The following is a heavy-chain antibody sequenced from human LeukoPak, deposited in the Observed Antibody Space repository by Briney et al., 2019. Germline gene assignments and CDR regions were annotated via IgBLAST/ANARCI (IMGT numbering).Heavy chain of an antibody. CDR1: GYTFTGYY. Sequence: ASVKVSCKVSGYTFTGYYMHWVRQAPGQGLEWMGWIYPNSGGTNYAQKFQGRVTMTRDTSISTAYMELSRLRSDDTAVYYCARIAESVLTDLTFGGVIVTYFDYWGQGTLVTVSS. V-gene: IGHV1-2*02. D-gene: IGHD3-16*02. CDR3: ARIAESVLTDLTFGGVIVTYFDY. CDR2: IYPNSGGT. J-gene: IGHJ4*02.